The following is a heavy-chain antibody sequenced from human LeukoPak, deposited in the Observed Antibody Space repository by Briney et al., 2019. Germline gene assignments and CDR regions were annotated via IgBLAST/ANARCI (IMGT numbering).Heavy chain of an antibody. CDR3: ARVAGGTELDY. V-gene: IGHV4-30-4*08. D-gene: IGHD1-1*01. CDR1: GGSISSGDYY. J-gene: IGHJ4*02. Sequence: SRTLSLTCTVSGGSISSGDYYWSWIRQPPGKGLEWIGYIYYSGSTYYNPSLKSRVTISVDTSKNQFSLKLSSVTAADTAVYYCARVAGGTELDYWGQGTLVTVSS. CDR2: IYYSGST.